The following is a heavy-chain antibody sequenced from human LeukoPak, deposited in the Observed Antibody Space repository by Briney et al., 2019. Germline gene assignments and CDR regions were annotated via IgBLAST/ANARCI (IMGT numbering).Heavy chain of an antibody. CDR1: GFTFSSYW. J-gene: IGHJ5*02. CDR3: ARGPIEARPGFENWFDP. Sequence: PGGSLRLSCAASGFTFSSYWMLWVRQAPGKGLVWVSRINSDGRSTSYADSVKGRFTISRDNDKNTLYLQMNSLRAEDTAVYYCARGPIEARPGFENWFDPWGQGTLVTVSS. D-gene: IGHD6-6*01. CDR2: INSDGRST. V-gene: IGHV3-74*01.